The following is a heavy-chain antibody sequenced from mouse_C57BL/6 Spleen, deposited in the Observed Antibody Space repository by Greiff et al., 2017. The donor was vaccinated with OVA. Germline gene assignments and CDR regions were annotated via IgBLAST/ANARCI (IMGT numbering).Heavy chain of an antibody. D-gene: IGHD2-3*01. Sequence: EVQVVESGGDLVKPGGSLKLSCAASGFTFSSYGMSWVRQTPDKRLEWVATISSGGSYTYYPDSVKGRFTISRDNAKNTLYLQMSSLKSEDTAMYYCARQRDDGYPWFAYWGQGTLVTVSA. J-gene: IGHJ3*01. CDR3: ARQRDDGYPWFAY. V-gene: IGHV5-6*01. CDR2: ISSGGSYT. CDR1: GFTFSSYG.